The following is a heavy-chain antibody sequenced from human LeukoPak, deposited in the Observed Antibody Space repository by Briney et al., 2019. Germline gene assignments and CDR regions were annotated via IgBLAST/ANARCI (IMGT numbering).Heavy chain of an antibody. CDR1: GFTFGDYA. V-gene: IGHV3-49*03. CDR2: IRSKAYGGTT. J-gene: IGHJ6*03. CDR3: TRRPSIFGVVEWSYYYMDV. Sequence: GGSLRLSCTASGFTFGDYAMSWFRQAPGKGLEWVGFIRSKAYGGTTEYAASVEGRFTISRDDSKSIAYLQMNSLKTEDTAVYYCTRRPSIFGVVEWSYYYMDVWGKGTTVTVSS. D-gene: IGHD3-3*01.